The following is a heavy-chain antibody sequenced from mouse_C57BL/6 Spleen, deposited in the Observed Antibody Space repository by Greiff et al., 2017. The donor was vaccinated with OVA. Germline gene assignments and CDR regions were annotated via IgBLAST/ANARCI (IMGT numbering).Heavy chain of an antibody. CDR3: ARDTDTTVVATRYFDV. V-gene: IGHV1-55*01. D-gene: IGHD1-1*01. CDR1: GYTFTSYW. J-gene: IGHJ1*03. Sequence: QVQLQQPGAELVKPGASVKMSCKASGYTFTSYWITWVKQRPGQGLEWIGDIYPGSGSTNYNEKFKSKATLTVDTSSSTAYMQLSSLTSEDSAVYYCARDTDTTVVATRYFDVWGTGTTVTVSS. CDR2: IYPGSGST.